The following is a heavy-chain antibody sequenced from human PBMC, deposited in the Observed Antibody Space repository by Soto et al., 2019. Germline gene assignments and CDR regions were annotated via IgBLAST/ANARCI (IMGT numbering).Heavy chain of an antibody. CDR1: GFTFDDYA. V-gene: IGHV3-9*01. D-gene: IGHD5-12*01. CDR3: AKDISGYEYYFDY. CDR2: ISWNSGSI. J-gene: IGHJ4*02. Sequence: GGSLRLSCAASGFTFDDYAMHWVRQAPGKGLEWVSGISWNSGSIGYADSVKGRFTISRDNAKNSLYLQMNSLRAEDTALYYCAKDISGYEYYFDYWGQGTLVTVSS.